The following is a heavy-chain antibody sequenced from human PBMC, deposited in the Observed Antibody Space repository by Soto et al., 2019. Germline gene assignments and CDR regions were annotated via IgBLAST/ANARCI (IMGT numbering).Heavy chain of an antibody. CDR2: ISKDGSVI. D-gene: IGHD3-3*01. CDR1: GFMFSRYD. J-gene: IGHJ4*02. V-gene: IGHV3-30*04. Sequence: QVQLVEAGGGVVPPGRCRRLACAASGFMFSRYDMLWVRQAPGKGLEWVAVISKDGSVIYYADSVKGRFNISRDKFKNMVYLKLNNLRDEDTAVFYFVRSRSGAVPDSLAYWGQGTQVTVAS. CDR3: VRSRSGAVPDSLAY.